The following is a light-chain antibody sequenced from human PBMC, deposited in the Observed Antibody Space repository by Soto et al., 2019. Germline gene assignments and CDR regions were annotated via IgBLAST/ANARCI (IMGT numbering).Light chain of an antibody. J-gene: IGLJ1*01. V-gene: IGLV2-14*02. CDR2: EGS. CDR3: SSYTSTNTLAV. Sequence: QSVLTQPASVSGSPGQSITISCTGTSSDVGSYNLVSWYQQHPGKAPKLMIYEGSKRPSGVSNRFSGSKSGDTASLTISGLQAEDEADYYCSSYTSTNTLAVFGTGTKVTVL. CDR1: SSDVGSYNL.